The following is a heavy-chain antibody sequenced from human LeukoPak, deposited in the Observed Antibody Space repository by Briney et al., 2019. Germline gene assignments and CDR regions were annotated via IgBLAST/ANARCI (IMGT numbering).Heavy chain of an antibody. CDR2: IIPIFGTA. D-gene: IGHD1-7*01. V-gene: IGHV1-69*05. CDR1: GGTFSSYA. Sequence: ASVKVSCKASGGTFSSYAISWVRQAPGQGLEWMGGIIPIFGTANYAQKFQGRVTITTDESTSTAYMELSSLRSEDTAVYYCARGGGDGTKIGAGNWFDPWGQGTLVTVSS. J-gene: IGHJ5*02. CDR3: ARGGGDGTKIGAGNWFDP.